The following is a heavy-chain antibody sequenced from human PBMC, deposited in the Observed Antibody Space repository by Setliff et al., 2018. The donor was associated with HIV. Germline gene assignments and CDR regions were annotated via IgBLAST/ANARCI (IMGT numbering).Heavy chain of an antibody. CDR2: IRYSGRT. Sequence: PSETLSLTCTVSNGSISGHYWTWIRQPPGKGLEWIGYIRYSGRTEYNPSLMSRVTMSVDSSKNHFSLSLSSVTAADTAVYYCARDMMYHYDRSGSFGWFGPWGQGTQVTVSS. CDR1: NGSISGHY. CDR3: ARDMMYHYDRSGSFGWFGP. D-gene: IGHD3-22*01. J-gene: IGHJ5*02. V-gene: IGHV4-59*11.